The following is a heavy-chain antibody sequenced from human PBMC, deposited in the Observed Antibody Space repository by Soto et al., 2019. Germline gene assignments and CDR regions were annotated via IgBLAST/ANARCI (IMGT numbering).Heavy chain of an antibody. CDR2: IYWDDDK. J-gene: IGHJ4*02. Sequence: QITLRQSGPPRVRPTQPLTLTCNFSGFSLSSSGVGVGWIRQPPGKAPEWLVVIYWDDDKRYSPSLKSKLTITKDTSKNQGVLTRTNMDHVDTGTYYCAHRALYSGSYWHGGYFDAWGQGTPVTVSP. V-gene: IGHV2-5*02. D-gene: IGHD1-26*01. CDR3: AHRALYSGSYWHGGYFDA. CDR1: GFSLSSSGVG.